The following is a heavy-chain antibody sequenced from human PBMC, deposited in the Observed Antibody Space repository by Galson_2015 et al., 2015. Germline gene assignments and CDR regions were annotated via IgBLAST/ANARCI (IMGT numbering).Heavy chain of an antibody. CDR2: ISYDGSNK. CDR1: GFTFSSYG. V-gene: IGHV3-30*18. Sequence: SLRLSCAASGFTFSSYGMHWVRQAPGKGLEWVAVISYDGSNKYYADSVKGRFTISRDNSKNTLYLQMNSLRAEDTAVYYCAKDGSNYDYVWGGYRLTDWGQGTLVTVSS. D-gene: IGHD3-16*02. CDR3: AKDGSNYDYVWGGYRLTD. J-gene: IGHJ4*02.